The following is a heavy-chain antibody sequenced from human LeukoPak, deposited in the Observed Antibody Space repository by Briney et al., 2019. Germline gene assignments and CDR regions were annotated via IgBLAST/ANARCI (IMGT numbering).Heavy chain of an antibody. Sequence: ASVKVSCKASGYTFTSYYIHWVRQAPGQGLEWMGLINPTGGSTGYAQKFQGRVTMTRDMSTSTDYMELSSLRSEDTAIYYCARDNSVGDNAWWFDPWGQGILVSVSS. D-gene: IGHD1-26*01. CDR1: GYTFTSYY. CDR2: INPTGGST. CDR3: ARDNSVGDNAWWFDP. J-gene: IGHJ5*02. V-gene: IGHV1-46*01.